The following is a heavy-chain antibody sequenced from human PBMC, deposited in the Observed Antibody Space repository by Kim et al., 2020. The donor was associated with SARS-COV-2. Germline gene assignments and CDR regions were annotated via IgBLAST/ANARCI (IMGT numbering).Heavy chain of an antibody. J-gene: IGHJ2*01. V-gene: IGHV4-39*01. Sequence: TSYNPRQKGRVTISEDTSKKQFSLRLSSVTAADAAVYYCARHLRNWYFDLWGRGTLVTVSS. CDR3: ARHLRNWYFDL. CDR2: T.